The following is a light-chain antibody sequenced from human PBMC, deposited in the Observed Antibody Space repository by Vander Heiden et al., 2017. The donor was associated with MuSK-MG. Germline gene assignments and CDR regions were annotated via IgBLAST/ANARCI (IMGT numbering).Light chain of an antibody. CDR3: QKDNSAPRT. Sequence: DIQMTQSPSSLSASVGDRVTITCPASQGISNYLAWYQQKPGKVPKLLIYAASTLQSGVPSRFSGRGSGRDFTLTISSLPPEDVPTHYCQKDNSAPRTFGQGTKVEIK. V-gene: IGKV1-27*01. CDR2: AAS. J-gene: IGKJ1*01. CDR1: QGISNY.